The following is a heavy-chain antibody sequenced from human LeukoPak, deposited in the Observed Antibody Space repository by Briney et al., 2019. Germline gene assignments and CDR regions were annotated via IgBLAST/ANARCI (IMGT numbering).Heavy chain of an antibody. J-gene: IGHJ4*02. V-gene: IGHV4-34*01. Sequence: SETLSLTCAVYGGSFSAYYWSWIRQPPGKGLEWIGEINHSGSTNYNPSLKSRVTISVDTSKNQFSLKLSSVTAADTAVYYCAVADNPYGGMDYWGQGTLVTVSS. D-gene: IGHD4-23*01. CDR2: INHSGST. CDR3: AVADNPYGGMDY. CDR1: GGSFSAYY.